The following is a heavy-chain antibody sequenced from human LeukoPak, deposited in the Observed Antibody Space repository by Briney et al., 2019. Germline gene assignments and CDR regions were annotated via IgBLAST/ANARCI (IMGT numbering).Heavy chain of an antibody. CDR1: GGSLSSSDHY. D-gene: IGHD6-13*01. J-gene: IGHJ5*02. V-gene: IGHV4-30-4*01. CDR3: ARGDSSSWSFMT. CDR2: IYYSGTA. Sequence: SQTLSLTCTVSGGSLSSSDHYWSWIRQPPGKGLEWIAYIYYSGTAYYNPSLKSRVSISVDTSKNQFSLKLSSVTAADTAVYYCARGDSSSWSFMTCGPGTLVTVSS.